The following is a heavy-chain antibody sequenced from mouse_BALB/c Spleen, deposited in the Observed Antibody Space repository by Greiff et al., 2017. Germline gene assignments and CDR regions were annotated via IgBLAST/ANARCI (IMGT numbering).Heavy chain of an antibody. Sequence: VQLQQSGPGLVAPSQSLSITCTVSGFSLTSYGVHWVRQPPGKGLEWLGVIWAGGSTNYNSALMSRLSISKDNSKSQVFLKMNSLQTDDTAMYYCARLYGYDGGAAMDYWGQGTSVTVSS. CDR3: ARLYGYDGGAAMDY. V-gene: IGHV2-9*02. CDR2: IWAGGST. CDR1: GFSLTSYG. J-gene: IGHJ4*01. D-gene: IGHD2-2*01.